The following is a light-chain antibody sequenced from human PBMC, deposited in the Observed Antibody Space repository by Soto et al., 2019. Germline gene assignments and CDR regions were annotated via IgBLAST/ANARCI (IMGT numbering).Light chain of an antibody. Sequence: DVVMTQSPLSLAVTLGQPASISCRSSQSLLSSDGNTYLNWFQQRPGQSPRRLIYKVSNRDSGVPDRFSGSGSGTDCTLKISRVEAEDVGVYYCMQGSHWPLWTFGQGTKVEIK. CDR3: MQGSHWPLWT. V-gene: IGKV2-30*01. J-gene: IGKJ1*01. CDR2: KVS. CDR1: QSLLSSDGNTY.